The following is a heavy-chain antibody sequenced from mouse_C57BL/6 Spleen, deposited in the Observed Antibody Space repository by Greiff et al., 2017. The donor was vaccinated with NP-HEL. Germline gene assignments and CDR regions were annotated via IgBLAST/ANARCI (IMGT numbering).Heavy chain of an antibody. CDR1: GFTFSDYY. D-gene: IGHD1-1*01. J-gene: IGHJ4*01. CDR2: INYDGSST. V-gene: IGHV5-16*01. Sequence: DVHLVESEGGLVQPGSSMKLSCTASGFTFSDYYMAWVRQVPEKGLEWVANINYDGSSTYYLDSLKSRFIISRDNAKNILYLQMSRLKSEDTATYYCARDGSSYAMDYWGQGTSVTVSS. CDR3: ARDGSSYAMDY.